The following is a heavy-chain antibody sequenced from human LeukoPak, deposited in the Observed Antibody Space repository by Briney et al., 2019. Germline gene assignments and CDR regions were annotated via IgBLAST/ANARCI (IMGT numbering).Heavy chain of an antibody. CDR1: GGSFSGYY. D-gene: IGHD3-22*01. Sequence: PSETLSLTCAVYGGSFSGYYWSWIRQPPGKGLEWIGEINHSGSTNYNPSLKSRVTISVDTSKNQFSLKLSSVTAADTAVYYCAAISGYFFDYWGQGTLVTVSS. V-gene: IGHV4-34*01. J-gene: IGHJ4*02. CDR2: INHSGST. CDR3: AAISGYFFDY.